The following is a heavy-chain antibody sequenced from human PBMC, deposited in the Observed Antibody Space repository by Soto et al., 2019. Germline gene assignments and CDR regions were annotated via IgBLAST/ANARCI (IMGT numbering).Heavy chain of an antibody. Sequence: SETLSLTCTVSGGSISSSSYYWGWIRQPPGKGLEWIGSIYYSGSTYYNPSLKSRVTISVDTSKNQFSLKLSSVTAADTAVYYCARSSIAIFGVVTKVPVWGQGTTVTVSS. CDR1: GGSISSSSYY. D-gene: IGHD3-3*01. V-gene: IGHV4-39*01. J-gene: IGHJ6*02. CDR2: IYYSGST. CDR3: ARSSIAIFGVVTKVPV.